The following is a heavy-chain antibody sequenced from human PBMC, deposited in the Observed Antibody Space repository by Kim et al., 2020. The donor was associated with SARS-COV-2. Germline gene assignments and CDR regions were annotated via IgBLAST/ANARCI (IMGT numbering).Heavy chain of an antibody. Sequence: ASVKVSCKASGYTFTSYAMNWVRQAPGQGLEWMGWINTNTGNPTYAQGFTGRFVFSLDTSVSTAYLQISSLKAEDTAVYYCASSVAITKEHWFDPWGQGTLVTVSS. CDR3: ASSVAITKEHWFDP. V-gene: IGHV7-4-1*02. J-gene: IGHJ5*02. CDR2: INTNTGNP. CDR1: GYTFTSYA. D-gene: IGHD2-2*01.